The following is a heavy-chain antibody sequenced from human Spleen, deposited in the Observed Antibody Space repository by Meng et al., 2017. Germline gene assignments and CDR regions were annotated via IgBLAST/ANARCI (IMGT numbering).Heavy chain of an antibody. CDR1: GFTFSDYY. Sequence: GESLKISCSASGFTFSDYYITWIRQAPGKGLEWISYISESGTTKNYADLVKGRFSISRDNAKNSLYLQMNGLRVEDTAIYYCARSAYGYTGSYPRDLDFWGQGTLVTVSS. V-gene: IGHV3-11*01. J-gene: IGHJ4*02. CDR2: ISESGTTK. CDR3: ARSAYGYTGSYPRDLDF. D-gene: IGHD1-26*01.